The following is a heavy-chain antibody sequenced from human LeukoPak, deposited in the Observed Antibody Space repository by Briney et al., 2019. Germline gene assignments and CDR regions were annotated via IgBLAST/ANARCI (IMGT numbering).Heavy chain of an antibody. D-gene: IGHD3-10*01. J-gene: IGHJ6*02. CDR1: GYSFTNYW. CDR3: TKGVSGTYYGMDV. CDR2: IYPGDSDT. Sequence: GESLKISCMGSGYSFTNYWIAWVRQMPGKGLEWMGIIYPGDSDTTYSPSFEGQVTVSADKSISTAYLQWSSLKASDTAVYYCTKGVSGTYYGMDVWGQGTTVTVSS. V-gene: IGHV5-51*01.